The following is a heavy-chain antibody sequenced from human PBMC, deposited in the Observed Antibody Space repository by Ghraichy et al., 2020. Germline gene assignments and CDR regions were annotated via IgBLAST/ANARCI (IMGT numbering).Heavy chain of an antibody. CDR2: ISSRSNYI. D-gene: IGHD6-19*01. Sequence: LSLTCVASGFTFSSYPMNWVRQAPGKGLEWVSSISSRSNYIYYADSVKGRFTISRDNAQNSLYLQMISLRAEDTAVYYCARDGAPLYSRGQAFWLWGRGTLVTVSS. J-gene: IGHJ2*01. CDR1: GFTFSSYP. CDR3: ARDGAPLYSRGQAFWL. V-gene: IGHV3-21*01.